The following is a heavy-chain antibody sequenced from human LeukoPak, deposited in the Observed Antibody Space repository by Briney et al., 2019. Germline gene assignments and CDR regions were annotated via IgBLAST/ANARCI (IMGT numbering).Heavy chain of an antibody. J-gene: IGHJ6*02. V-gene: IGHV3-9*01. Sequence: PGGSLRLSCAASGFTFDDYDMHWVRQAPGKGLEWVSGISWNSGSIGYADSVKGRFTISRDNAKNSLYLQMNSLRAEDTALYYCANDMEGGQYYYYGMDVWGQGTTVTVSS. CDR2: ISWNSGSI. D-gene: IGHD2-15*01. CDR3: ANDMEGGQYYYYGMDV. CDR1: GFTFDDYD.